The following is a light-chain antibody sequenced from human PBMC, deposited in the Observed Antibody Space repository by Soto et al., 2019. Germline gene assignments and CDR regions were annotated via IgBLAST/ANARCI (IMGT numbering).Light chain of an antibody. CDR1: QGISDY. CDR2: GTS. J-gene: IGKJ4*01. V-gene: IGKV1-9*01. CDR3: QQLRTYPLT. Sequence: DIQLTQSPSFLSASVGDRGTITCRASQGISDYLAWYQQKPGNAPKLLIYGTSTLQSEVPSRFSGSGSGTEFTLTISSLQPEDFATYFCQQLRTYPLTFGGGTRVEIK.